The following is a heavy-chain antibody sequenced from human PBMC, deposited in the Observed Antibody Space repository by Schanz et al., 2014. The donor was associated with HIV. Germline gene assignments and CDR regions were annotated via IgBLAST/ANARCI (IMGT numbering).Heavy chain of an antibody. V-gene: IGHV1-18*01. CDR3: AREYSTWDRHFDY. CDR1: GYTFSTYG. Sequence: QVQLVQSGDEVKKPGASVKVSCKASGYTFSTYGISWVRQAPGQGLEWMGWISAHNGDTNYAQKFQGRITLTTDSPTNTAYLELRSLTSDDTAVYYCAREYSTWDRHFDYWGQGTLVTVSP. D-gene: IGHD5-18*01. J-gene: IGHJ4*02. CDR2: ISAHNGDT.